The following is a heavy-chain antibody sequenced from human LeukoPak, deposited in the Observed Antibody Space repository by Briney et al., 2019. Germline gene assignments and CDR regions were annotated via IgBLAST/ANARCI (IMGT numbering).Heavy chain of an antibody. D-gene: IGHD3-16*01. Sequence: ASVKVSCKASGYTFTSYDINWVRQATGQGLEWMGWMNPNSGNTGYAQKFQGRVTMTRNTSISTAYMEPSSLRSEDTAVYYCARRRPPMIGNWFDPWGQGTLVTVSS. V-gene: IGHV1-8*01. CDR3: ARRRPPMIGNWFDP. CDR2: MNPNSGNT. CDR1: GYTFTSYD. J-gene: IGHJ5*02.